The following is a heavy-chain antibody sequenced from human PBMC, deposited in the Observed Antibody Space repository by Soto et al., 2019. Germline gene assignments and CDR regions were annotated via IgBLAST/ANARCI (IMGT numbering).Heavy chain of an antibody. CDR2: ISSSSSYI. V-gene: IGHV3-21*01. CDR1: GFTFSSYS. J-gene: IGHJ4*02. CDR3: ARGLYYYDSSGYYGN. Sequence: GGSLRLSCAASGFTFSSYSMNWVRQAPGKGLEWVSSISSSSSYIYYADSVKGRFTISRDNAKNSLYLQMNSLRAEDRAVYYCARGLYYYDSSGYYGNWGQGTLVTVSS. D-gene: IGHD3-22*01.